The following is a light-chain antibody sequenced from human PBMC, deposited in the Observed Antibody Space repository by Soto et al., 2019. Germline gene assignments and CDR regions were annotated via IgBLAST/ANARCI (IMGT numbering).Light chain of an antibody. Sequence: IQMTQSASTRSGSGGDRVTITCRASQTISSGLAWYQQKPGKAPKLLIYKASTLKSGVPSRFSGSGSGTALTLTISSLQPEAFASFYCQQLNALPFTFRQGTRLEIK. V-gene: IGKV1-5*03. CDR2: KAS. CDR3: QQLNALPFT. J-gene: IGKJ5*01. CDR1: QTISSG.